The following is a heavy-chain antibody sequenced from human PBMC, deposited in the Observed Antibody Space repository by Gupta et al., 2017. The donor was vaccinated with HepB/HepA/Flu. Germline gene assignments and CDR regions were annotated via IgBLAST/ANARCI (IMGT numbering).Heavy chain of an antibody. CDR2: IWYDGSNK. Sequence: YGMHWVRQAPGKGLEGVAVIWYDGSNKYYADSVKGRFTISRDNSKNTLYLQMNSLRAEDTAVYYCARDPKRVAATFYYMDVWGKGTTVTVYS. CDR3: ARDPKRVAATFYYMDV. D-gene: IGHD2-15*01. V-gene: IGHV3-33*01. CDR1: YG. J-gene: IGHJ6*03.